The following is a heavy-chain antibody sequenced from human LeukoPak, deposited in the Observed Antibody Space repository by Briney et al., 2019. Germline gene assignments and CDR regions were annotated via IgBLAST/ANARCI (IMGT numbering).Heavy chain of an antibody. CDR1: GYTFTSYY. Sequence: ASVKVSCKASGYTFTSYYMHWVRQAPGQGLEWMGIINPNSGGTSYAQQFQGRVTMTRDTSVSTAYMELSRLRSDDTAVYYCARGANWAFDIWGQGTMVTVSS. V-gene: IGHV1-2*02. CDR2: INPNSGGT. CDR3: ARGANWAFDI. D-gene: IGHD2-8*01. J-gene: IGHJ3*02.